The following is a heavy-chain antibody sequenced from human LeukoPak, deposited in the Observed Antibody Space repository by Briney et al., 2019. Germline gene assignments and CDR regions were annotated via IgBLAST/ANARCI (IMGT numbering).Heavy chain of an antibody. Sequence: GGSLRLSCAASGFTFSSYSMNWVRQAPGKGLEWVSSISSGSSYIYYADSVKGRFTISRDNAKNSLYLQMNSLRAEDTAVYYCARLGLTSDAFDIWGQGTMVTVSS. CDR2: ISSGSSYI. J-gene: IGHJ3*02. V-gene: IGHV3-21*01. D-gene: IGHD3-16*01. CDR3: ARLGLTSDAFDI. CDR1: GFTFSSYS.